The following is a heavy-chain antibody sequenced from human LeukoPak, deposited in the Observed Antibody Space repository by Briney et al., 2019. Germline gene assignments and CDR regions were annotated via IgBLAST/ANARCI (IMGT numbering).Heavy chain of an antibody. CDR3: ARDGLRFLDRRWYYYYGMDV. Sequence: SETLSLTCTVSGGSISSGGYYWSWIRQHPAKGLEWIGYIYYSGSTYYNPSLKSRVTISVDTSKNQFSLKLSSVTAADTAVYYCARDGLRFLDRRWYYYYGMDVWGQGTTVTVSS. J-gene: IGHJ6*02. CDR2: IYYSGST. V-gene: IGHV4-31*03. CDR1: GGSISSGGYY. D-gene: IGHD3-3*01.